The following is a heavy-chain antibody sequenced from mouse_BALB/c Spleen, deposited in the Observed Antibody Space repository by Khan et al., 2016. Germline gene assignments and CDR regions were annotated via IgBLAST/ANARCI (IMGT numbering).Heavy chain of an antibody. CDR2: INPGSGST. CDR1: GYAFTNVL. V-gene: IGHV1-54*01. CDR3: ASHYGSCYVWFAY. J-gene: IGHJ3*01. Sequence: QVQLQQSGADLVRPGTSVKVSCKASGYAFTNVLIDWIKQRPGQGLDWIGVINPGSGSTNYNEKFKGKATLTADKSSSTAYMQLSSLTSDVSAVYFCASHYGSCYVWFAYWGQGTLVTVSA. D-gene: IGHD1-1*01.